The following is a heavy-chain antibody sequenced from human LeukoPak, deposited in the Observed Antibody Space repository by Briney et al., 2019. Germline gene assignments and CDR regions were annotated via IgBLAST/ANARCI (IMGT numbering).Heavy chain of an antibody. CDR1: GFTFSSYW. CDR2: INGDGSTT. Sequence: GGSLRLSCAASGFTFSSYWMHWVRQAPGKGLVWVSHINGDGSTTSYADSVKGRFTISRDNAKNAVYLQMNSLRAEDTAVYYCAKGGSSSPRSTFDYWGQGTLLTVSS. CDR3: AKGGSSSPRSTFDY. D-gene: IGHD6-13*01. V-gene: IGHV3-74*01. J-gene: IGHJ4*02.